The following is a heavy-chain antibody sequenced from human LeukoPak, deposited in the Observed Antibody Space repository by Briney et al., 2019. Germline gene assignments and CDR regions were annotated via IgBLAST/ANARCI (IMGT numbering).Heavy chain of an antibody. Sequence: SETLSLTCTVSGASLSSYYWSWIRQAAGKGLEWIGRIYSSGSTNYNPSLRSRVTMSVDTSKSQFSLRLSSVTAADTAIYYCAREGRTGGSEGYWGQGILVTVSS. CDR2: IYSSGST. V-gene: IGHV4-4*07. CDR3: AREGRTGGSEGY. J-gene: IGHJ4*02. CDR1: GASLSSYY. D-gene: IGHD5-12*01.